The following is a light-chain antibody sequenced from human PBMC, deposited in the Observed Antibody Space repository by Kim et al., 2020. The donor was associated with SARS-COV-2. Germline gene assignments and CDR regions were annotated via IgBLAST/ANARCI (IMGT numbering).Light chain of an antibody. Sequence: DIQMTQSPSSLSASVGDRVTITCQATQDIRNYLNWYQQKPGKAPKLLISDASKLQTGVPSRFSGTGSGTHFSFSIFNLQPEDFATYYCLQHDSLPLTFGVGTKVDIK. CDR2: DAS. J-gene: IGKJ4*01. V-gene: IGKV1-33*01. CDR3: LQHDSLPLT. CDR1: QDIRNY.